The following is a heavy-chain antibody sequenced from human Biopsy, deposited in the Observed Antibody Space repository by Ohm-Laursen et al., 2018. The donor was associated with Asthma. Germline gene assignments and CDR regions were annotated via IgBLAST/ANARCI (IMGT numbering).Heavy chain of an antibody. J-gene: IGHJ6*02. CDR1: GGSVSTGSYY. D-gene: IGHD3-10*01. CDR2: IYYTGGD. V-gene: IGHV4-61*01. CDR3: ARGPNYHGSGRAPIGMDV. Sequence: SGTLSLTWTVSGGSVSTGSYYWSWIRQPPGKGLEWLGYIYYTGGDNYNPSLKSRVTISVDTSKNQFSLRLNSVTAADTAVYYCARGPNYHGSGRAPIGMDVWGQGTTVTVSS.